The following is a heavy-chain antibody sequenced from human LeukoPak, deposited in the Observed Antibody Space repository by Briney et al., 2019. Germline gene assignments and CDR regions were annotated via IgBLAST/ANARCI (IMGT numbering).Heavy chain of an antibody. CDR3: AKSLQGTTDY. CDR1: RFTFSGYA. CDR2: ISGSGSST. V-gene: IGHV3-23*01. D-gene: IGHD1-7*01. Sequence: GSLRLSCAASRFTFSGYALSWVRQAPRKGLEWVSTISGSGSSTYYADSVKGRFTISRDNSKNPLFLHMDSLRAEDTAVYYCAKSLQGTTDYWGQGTQVTVSS. J-gene: IGHJ4*02.